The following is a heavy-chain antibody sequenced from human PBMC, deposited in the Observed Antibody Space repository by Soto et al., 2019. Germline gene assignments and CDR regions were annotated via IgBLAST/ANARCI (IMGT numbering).Heavy chain of an antibody. J-gene: IGHJ6*02. CDR2: IYHSGST. CDR3: ASVRGGYYYAMDV. Sequence: LSRTCAVSGGSISSGNWWSWVRQPPGKGLEWIGEIYHSGSTNYNPSLKSRVTISVDKSKNQFSLKLSSVTAADTAVYYCASVRGGYYYAMDVWGQGTTVTVSS. D-gene: IGHD3-10*02. CDR1: GGSISSGNW. V-gene: IGHV4-4*02.